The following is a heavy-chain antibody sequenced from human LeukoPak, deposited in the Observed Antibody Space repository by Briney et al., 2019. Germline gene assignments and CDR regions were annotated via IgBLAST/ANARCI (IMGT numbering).Heavy chain of an antibody. D-gene: IGHD3-22*01. CDR3: ARRSTLGRYYYVSSGPFVY. CDR2: IYYSGST. V-gene: IGHV4-59*01. Sequence: SETLSLTCSLSGGSISSYSWSWIRQPPGKGLEWIGYIYYSGSTNYNPSLKSRVTISVDTSKNQFSLRLSSVTAADTAVYYCARRSTLGRYYYVSSGPFVYWGQGTLVTVSS. J-gene: IGHJ4*02. CDR1: GGSISSYS.